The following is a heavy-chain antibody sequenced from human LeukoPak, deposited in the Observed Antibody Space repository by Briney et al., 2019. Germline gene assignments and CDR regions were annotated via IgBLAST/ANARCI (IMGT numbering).Heavy chain of an antibody. CDR1: GFTFSSYA. J-gene: IGHJ4*02. CDR2: VSNDGSNK. D-gene: IGHD5-18*01. V-gene: IGHV3-30-3*01. Sequence: PGRSLRLSCAASGFTFSSYAMHWVRQAPGKGLEWVAVVSNDGSNKYYADSVKGRFTISRDNSKNTLCLQMNSLGAEDTAVYYCAGRYSYGSHCLDYWGQGTLVTVSS. CDR3: AGRYSYGSHCLDY.